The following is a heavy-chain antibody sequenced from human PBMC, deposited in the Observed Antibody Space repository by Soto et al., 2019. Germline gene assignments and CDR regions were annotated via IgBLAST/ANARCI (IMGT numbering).Heavy chain of an antibody. CDR3: ARGPFRYYGSGSYRVHYYYMDV. Sequence: SETLSLTCAVYGGSFSGYYWSWIRQPPGKGLEWIGEINHSGSTNYNPSLKSRVTISVDTSKNQFSLKLGSVTASDTAVYYCARGPFRYYGSGSYRVHYYYMDVWGKGTTVTVSS. CDR1: GGSFSGYY. V-gene: IGHV4-34*01. CDR2: INHSGST. J-gene: IGHJ6*03. D-gene: IGHD3-10*01.